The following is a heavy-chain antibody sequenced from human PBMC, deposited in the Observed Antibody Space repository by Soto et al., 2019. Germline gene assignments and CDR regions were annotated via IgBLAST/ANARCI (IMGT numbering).Heavy chain of an antibody. CDR3: ARVMDSGSYYSCYYYGMDV. V-gene: IGHV3-30-3*01. CDR2: ISYDGSNK. CDR1: GFTFSSYA. Sequence: PGGSLRLSCAASGFTFSSYAMHWVRQAPGKGLEWVAVISYDGSNKYYADSVKGRFTISRDNSKNTLYLQMNSLRAEDTAVYYCARVMDSGSYYSCYYYGMDVWGQGTTVTVSS. J-gene: IGHJ6*02. D-gene: IGHD1-26*01.